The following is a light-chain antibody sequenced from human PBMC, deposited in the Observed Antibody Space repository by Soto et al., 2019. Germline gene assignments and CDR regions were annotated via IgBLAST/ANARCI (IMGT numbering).Light chain of an antibody. J-gene: IGKJ2*01. CDR3: QQYNIQYT. Sequence: DIQMTQSPSTLSASVGDRVTITCRASQSISSWLAWYQQKPGKAPKLLIYDASSLESGVPSRFIGSGSGTEFTLTISSLHPDDFATYYCQQYNIQYTLGQGTQLEIK. CDR1: QSISSW. V-gene: IGKV1-5*01. CDR2: DAS.